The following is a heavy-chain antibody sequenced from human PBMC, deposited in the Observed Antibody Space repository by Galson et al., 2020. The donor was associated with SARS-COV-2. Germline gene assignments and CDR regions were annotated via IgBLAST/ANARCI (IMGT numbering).Heavy chain of an antibody. D-gene: IGHD2-21*02. CDR3: ARGGVYCGGDCYAMDV. CDR2: INRNGDNT. Sequence: GGSLRLSCAASGFPLGDYGMSWVRQAPGKGLEWVSSINRNGDNTAYADSVKGRFTTFRDNARNSLYLQMNSLRGDDTALYYCARGGVYCGGDCYAMDVWGQGTTVTVSS. V-gene: IGHV3-20*04. CDR1: GFPLGDYG. J-gene: IGHJ6*02.